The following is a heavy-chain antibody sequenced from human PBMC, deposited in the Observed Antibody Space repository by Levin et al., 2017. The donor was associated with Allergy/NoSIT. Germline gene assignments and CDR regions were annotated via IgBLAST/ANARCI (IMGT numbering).Heavy chain of an antibody. CDR1: GGSISSSSYY. CDR2: IYYDGTT. D-gene: IGHD3-22*01. V-gene: IGHV4-39*07. J-gene: IGHJ4*02. Sequence: SQTLSLTCTVSGGSISSSSYYWGWVRQPPGKGLEWIGSIYYDGTTYYNPSLKSRITISLDTSKDQFSLNLRSVTAADTAVYYCARGNAHYDTSGYPEYWGQGTLVTVSS. CDR3: ARGNAHYDTSGYPEY.